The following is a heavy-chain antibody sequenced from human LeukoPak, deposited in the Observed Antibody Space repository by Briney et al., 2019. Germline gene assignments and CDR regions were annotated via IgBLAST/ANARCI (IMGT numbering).Heavy chain of an antibody. V-gene: IGHV4-31*03. J-gene: IGHJ4*02. CDR2: IYYSGST. Sequence: SETLSLTCTVSGGSITNNNYYWSWIRQHPGKGLEWIGYIYYSGSTYYNPSLKSRVTISVDTSKNQFSLKLSSVTAADTAVYYCARSRSSWPFDYWGQGTLVTVSS. CDR3: ARSRSSWPFDY. CDR1: GGSITNNNYY. D-gene: IGHD6-13*01.